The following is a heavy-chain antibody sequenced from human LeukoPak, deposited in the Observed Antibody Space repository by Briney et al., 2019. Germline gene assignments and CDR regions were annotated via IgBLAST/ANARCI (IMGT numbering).Heavy chain of an antibody. Sequence: GGSLRLSCAASGLTFSSYWMHWVRHAPGKGLVWVSRINSDGSSTSYADSVKGRFTISRDNAKNTLYLQMNSLRAEDTAVYYCASQPNSYGGEYYFDYWGQGTLVTVSS. CDR2: INSDGSST. D-gene: IGHD5-18*01. CDR3: ASQPNSYGGEYYFDY. J-gene: IGHJ4*02. CDR1: GLTFSSYW. V-gene: IGHV3-74*01.